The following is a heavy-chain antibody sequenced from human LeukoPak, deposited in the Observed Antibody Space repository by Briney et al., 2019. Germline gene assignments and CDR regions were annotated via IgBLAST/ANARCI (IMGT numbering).Heavy chain of an antibody. Sequence: SETLSLTCTVSGGSISNYYWSWIRQPPGKGLEWIGEINHSGSTNYNPSLKSRVTISVDTSKNQFSLKLSSVTAADTAVYYCARSSIVVVPAALPTNAFDIWGQGTMVTVSS. J-gene: IGHJ3*02. D-gene: IGHD2-2*01. CDR2: INHSGST. CDR3: ARSSIVVVPAALPTNAFDI. V-gene: IGHV4-34*01. CDR1: GGSISNYY.